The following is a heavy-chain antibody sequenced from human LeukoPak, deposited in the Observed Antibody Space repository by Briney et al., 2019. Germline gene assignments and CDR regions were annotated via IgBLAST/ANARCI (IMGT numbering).Heavy chain of an antibody. CDR1: GGSITSGSYY. CDR2: VHNSGST. Sequence: SETLSLTCAVSGGSITSGSYYWGWVRQSPEKGLEWIGSVHNSGSTYYIPSLKDRLSISVDRSKNQFSLRLTSVTAADTAIYYCARDSGNFEIDYWGQGMLVTVSS. J-gene: IGHJ4*02. D-gene: IGHD1-26*01. V-gene: IGHV4-39*02. CDR3: ARDSGNFEIDY.